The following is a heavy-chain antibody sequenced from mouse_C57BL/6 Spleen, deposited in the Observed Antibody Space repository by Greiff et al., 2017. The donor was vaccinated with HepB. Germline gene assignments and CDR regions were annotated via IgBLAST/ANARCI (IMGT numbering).Heavy chain of an antibody. V-gene: IGHV14-4*01. Sequence: EVQLQQSGAELVRPGASVKLSCTASGFNIKDDYMHWVKQRPEQGLEWIGWIDPENGDTEYASKFQGKATITAEQSSNTAYLQLSSLTSEDTVVDYCTTGDYVSSSFDYWGQGTTLTVSS. D-gene: IGHD1-1*01. CDR2: IDPENGDT. CDR1: GFNIKDDY. CDR3: TTGDYVSSSFDY. J-gene: IGHJ2*01.